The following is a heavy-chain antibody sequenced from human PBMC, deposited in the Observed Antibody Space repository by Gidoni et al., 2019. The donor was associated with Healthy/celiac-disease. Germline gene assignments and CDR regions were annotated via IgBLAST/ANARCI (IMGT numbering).Heavy chain of an antibody. CDR3: TRDITMVRAYDY. V-gene: IGHV3-49*05. CDR2: IRSKAYGGTT. D-gene: IGHD3-10*01. CDR1: GFTFGDYA. Sequence: EVQLVESGGGLVKPGRSLRLSCTASGFTFGDYAMSWFRQAPGKGLEWVGFIRSKAYGGTTEDAASVKGRFTISRDDSKSIAYLQMNSLKTEDTAVYYCTRDITMVRAYDYWGQGTLVTVSS. J-gene: IGHJ4*02.